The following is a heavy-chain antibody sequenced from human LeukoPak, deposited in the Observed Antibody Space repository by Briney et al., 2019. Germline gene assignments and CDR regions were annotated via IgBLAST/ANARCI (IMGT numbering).Heavy chain of an antibody. CDR2: INPNSGGT. J-gene: IGHJ6*03. V-gene: IGHV1-2*02. CDR3: ARMGRWSYYYYYMDV. D-gene: IGHD4-23*01. Sequence: ASVKVSCKASGYTFTGYYMHWVRQAPGQGLEWMGWINPNSGGTNYAQKFQGRVTMTRNTSISTAYMELSSLRSEDTAVYYCARMGRWSYYYYYMDVWGKGTTVTISS. CDR1: GYTFTGYY.